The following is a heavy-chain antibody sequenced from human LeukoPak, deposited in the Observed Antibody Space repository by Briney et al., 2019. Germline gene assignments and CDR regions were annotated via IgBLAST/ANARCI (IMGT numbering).Heavy chain of an antibody. CDR3: ARGDFVDTNTAFDV. J-gene: IGHJ3*01. D-gene: IGHD2-2*01. CDR1: GYTFTDYD. V-gene: IGHV1-8*03. CDR2: INPNSATT. Sequence: ASVKVSCKTSGYTFTDYDVHWVRQAPGQGLEWMGWINPNSATTDYAQRLQGRVTFTRDTSLSVAYMELSSLTSEDAAVYFCARGDFVDTNTAFDVWGQGTLVAVSS.